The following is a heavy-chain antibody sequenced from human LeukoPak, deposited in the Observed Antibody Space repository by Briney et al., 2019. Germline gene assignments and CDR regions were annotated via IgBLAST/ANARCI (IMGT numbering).Heavy chain of an antibody. CDR1: GYTFTSYG. Sequence: ASVKVFCKASGYTFTSYGISWVRQAPGQGLEWMGWISAYNGNTNYAQKLQGRITMTTDTSTSTAYMELRSLRSDDTAVYYCARNSDFWSGYYTSGFDYWGQGTLVTVSS. CDR2: ISAYNGNT. V-gene: IGHV1-18*01. J-gene: IGHJ4*02. CDR3: ARNSDFWSGYYTSGFDY. D-gene: IGHD3-3*01.